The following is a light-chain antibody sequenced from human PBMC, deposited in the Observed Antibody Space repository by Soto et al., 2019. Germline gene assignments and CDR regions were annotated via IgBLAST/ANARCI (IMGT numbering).Light chain of an antibody. CDR1: SSDVGTYNY. CDR2: EVS. V-gene: IGLV2-14*01. Sequence: QSALTQPASVSGSPGQSIAISCTGTSSDVGTYNYVSWYQQHPGNAPKLIIHEVSNRPSGVSDRFSGSKSGNTASLTISGLQAVDEADYYCSSHTTYTTRVFGTGTKVTVL. CDR3: SSHTTYTTRV. J-gene: IGLJ1*01.